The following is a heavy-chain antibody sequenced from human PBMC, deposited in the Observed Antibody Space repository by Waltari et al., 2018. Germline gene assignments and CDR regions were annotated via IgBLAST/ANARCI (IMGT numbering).Heavy chain of an antibody. V-gene: IGHV3-9*01. CDR3: AKDLNYYDSSGYFDY. D-gene: IGHD3-22*01. J-gene: IGHJ4*02. CDR1: GFTFDDYA. CDR2: ISWKSGSI. Sequence: EVQLVESGGGLVQPGRSLRLSCAASGFTFDDYAMHWVRQAPGKGLEWVSGISWKSGSIGYADSVKGRFTISRDNAKNSLYLQMNSLRAEDTALYYCAKDLNYYDSSGYFDYWGQGTLVTVSS.